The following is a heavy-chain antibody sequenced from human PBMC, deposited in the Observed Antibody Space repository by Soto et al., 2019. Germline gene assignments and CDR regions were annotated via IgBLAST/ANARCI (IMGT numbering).Heavy chain of an antibody. CDR3: TKRRNVLRFLEWSSGMEV. CDR2: ISDDGSNK. J-gene: IGHJ6*02. D-gene: IGHD3-3*01. Sequence: VGSLRLSGAASGFTFSNYGMHWVRQAPGKGLEWVAFISDDGSNKYYADSMKGRFTMSRDNSKSTLYLQMNSLRVEDTAVYYCTKRRNVLRFLEWSSGMEVWGQGTTVTVSS. V-gene: IGHV3-30*18. CDR1: GFTFSNYG.